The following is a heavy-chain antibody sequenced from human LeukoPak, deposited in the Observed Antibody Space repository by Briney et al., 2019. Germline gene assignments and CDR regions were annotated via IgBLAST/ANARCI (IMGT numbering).Heavy chain of an antibody. Sequence: GGSLRLSCAASGFTFSSYWMSWVRQAPGKGLEWVANIKQDGSEKYYVDSVKGRFTISRDNAKNSLYLQMNSLRAEDTAVYYCAREDSSGWYGLSWYFDLWGRGTLVTVSS. CDR2: IKQDGSEK. J-gene: IGHJ2*01. CDR1: GFTFSSYW. D-gene: IGHD6-19*01. V-gene: IGHV3-7*01. CDR3: AREDSSGWYGLSWYFDL.